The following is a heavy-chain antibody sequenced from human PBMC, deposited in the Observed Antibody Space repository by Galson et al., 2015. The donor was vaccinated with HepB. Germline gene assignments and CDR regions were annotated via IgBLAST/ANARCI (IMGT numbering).Heavy chain of an antibody. D-gene: IGHD6-13*01. CDR3: ARDLDSISWTAYYYYYYYMDV. Sequence: SLRLSCAASGFTFSTYRMNWVRQAPGKGLEWVSSISSSSTHIYYADSVEGRFTISRDNAKNSLYLQMNSLRAEDTAVYYCARDLDSISWTAYYYYYYYMDVWGKGTTVTVSS. CDR1: GFTFSTYR. J-gene: IGHJ6*03. V-gene: IGHV3-21*01. CDR2: ISSSSTHI.